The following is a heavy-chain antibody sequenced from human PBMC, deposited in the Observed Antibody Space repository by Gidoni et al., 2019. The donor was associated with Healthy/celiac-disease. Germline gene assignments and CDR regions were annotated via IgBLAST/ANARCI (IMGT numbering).Heavy chain of an antibody. Sequence: QVQLVESGGGVVQPGRSLRLSCAASGFTFSSYGMHWVRQAPGKGLEWVAVISYDGSNKYYADSVKGRFTISRDNSKNTLYLQMNSLRAEDTAVYYCAKDLYQLLISVYYGMDVWGQGTTVTVSS. CDR3: AKDLYQLLISVYYGMDV. V-gene: IGHV3-30*18. D-gene: IGHD2-2*01. J-gene: IGHJ6*02. CDR2: ISYDGSNK. CDR1: GFTFSSYG.